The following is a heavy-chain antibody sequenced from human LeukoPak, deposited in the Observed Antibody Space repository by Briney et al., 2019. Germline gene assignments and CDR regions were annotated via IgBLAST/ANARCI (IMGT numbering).Heavy chain of an antibody. J-gene: IGHJ4*02. Sequence: SETLSLTCAVYGGSFSGYYWSWIRQPPGKGLEWIGEINHSGSTNYNPSLKSRVTISVDTSKNQFSLKLSSVTAADTAVYYCTKATQWLAFDYWGRGTLVTVSS. D-gene: IGHD6-19*01. CDR2: INHSGST. CDR3: TKATQWLAFDY. CDR1: GGSFSGYY. V-gene: IGHV4-34*01.